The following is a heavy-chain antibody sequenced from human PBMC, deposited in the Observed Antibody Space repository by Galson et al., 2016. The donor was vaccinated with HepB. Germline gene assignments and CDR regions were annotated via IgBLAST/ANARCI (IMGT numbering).Heavy chain of an antibody. V-gene: IGHV4-39*07. CDR1: GGSIDSHRYY. J-gene: IGHJ4*02. Sequence: SETLSLTCSVSGGSIDSHRYYWGWIRQPPGKALEWIGSIYYSGSTYYDPSLKSRVTISLDTSKNQFSLNLYSVTAADTAKYYCATEMRHVIVSAVYVYFDSWGQGTLVAVSS. CDR3: ATEMRHVIVSAVYVYFDS. CDR2: IYYSGST. D-gene: IGHD3-16*01.